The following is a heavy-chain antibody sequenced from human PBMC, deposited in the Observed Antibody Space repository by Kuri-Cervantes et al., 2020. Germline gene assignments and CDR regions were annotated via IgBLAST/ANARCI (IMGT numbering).Heavy chain of an antibody. CDR1: GFTFSSYW. J-gene: IGHJ4*02. CDR2: MSGSGGST. V-gene: IGHV3-23*01. D-gene: IGHD3-10*01. CDR3: AKGPRTMVRGVIGTS. Sequence: GESLKISCAASGFTFSSYWMSWVRQAPGKGPEWVSGMSGSGGSTYYADSVQGRFTISRDNSKNRLYLQMNSLRAEDTAFYYCAKGPRTMVRGVIGTSWGQGTLATVSS.